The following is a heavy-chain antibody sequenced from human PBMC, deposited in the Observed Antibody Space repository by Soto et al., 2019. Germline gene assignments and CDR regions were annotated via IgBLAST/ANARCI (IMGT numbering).Heavy chain of an antibody. V-gene: IGHV4-34*01. CDR3: ALFRRTYYDILTGSDY. CDR2: INHSGST. J-gene: IGHJ4*02. D-gene: IGHD3-9*01. Sequence: SETLSLTCAVYGGSFSGCYWSWIRQPPGKGLEWIGEINHSGSTNYNPSLKSRVTISVDTSKNQFSLKLSSVTAADTAVYYCALFRRTYYDILTGSDYWGQGTLVTVSS. CDR1: GGSFSGCY.